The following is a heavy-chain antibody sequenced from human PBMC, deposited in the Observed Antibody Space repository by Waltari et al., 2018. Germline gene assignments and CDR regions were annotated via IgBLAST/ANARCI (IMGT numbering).Heavy chain of an antibody. Sequence: QVQLVQSGAEVKKPGSSVKVSCKASGGTFSSYAISWVRQAPGQGIEWMGGIIPILGIANYAQKFQGRVTITADESTSTAYMELSSLRSEDTAVYYCARATVEYSSSGGWFDPWGQGTLVTVSS. J-gene: IGHJ5*02. CDR1: GGTFSSYA. CDR2: IIPILGIA. CDR3: ARATVEYSSSGGWFDP. D-gene: IGHD6-6*01. V-gene: IGHV1-69*04.